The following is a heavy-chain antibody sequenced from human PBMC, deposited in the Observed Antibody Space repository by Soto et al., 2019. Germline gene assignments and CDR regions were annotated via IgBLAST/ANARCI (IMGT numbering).Heavy chain of an antibody. Sequence: PSDPLSLICTVSGGSISSSSYYWGGSRPPPGTGLEWIGSIYCSGSTYYNPSLKSRVTISVDTPKNQFSLKLSSVTAPDTAVYYCARHVLEAAAGTWFDPCGQGTLVTVSS. CDR3: ARHVLEAAAGTWFDP. V-gene: IGHV4-39*01. CDR1: GGSISSSSYY. CDR2: IYCSGST. D-gene: IGHD6-13*01. J-gene: IGHJ5*02.